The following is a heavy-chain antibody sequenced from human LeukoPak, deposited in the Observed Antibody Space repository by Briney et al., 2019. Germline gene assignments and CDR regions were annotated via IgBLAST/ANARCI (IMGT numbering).Heavy chain of an antibody. D-gene: IGHD3-3*01. CDR2: INHSGST. J-gene: IGHJ6*03. V-gene: IGHV4-34*01. Sequence: SETLSLTCAVYGGSFSGYYWSWIRQPPGKGLEWIGEINHSGSTNYNPSLKSRVTISVDTSKNQFSLKLSSVTAADTAVYYCEKGGNGYYDFWSGHSAYYYYYYRDVWGKGTTVTVSS. CDR3: EKGGNGYYDFWSGHSAYYYYYYRDV. CDR1: GGSFSGYY.